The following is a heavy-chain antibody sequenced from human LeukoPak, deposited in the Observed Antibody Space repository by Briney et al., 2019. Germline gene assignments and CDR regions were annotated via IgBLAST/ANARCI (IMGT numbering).Heavy chain of an antibody. Sequence: GGSLRLSCAASGFTFSSYSMIWVRQAPGKGLEWVSSISRTSSYIYYADSLKGRFTVSRDNAKNSLYLQMNSLRAEDTAVYYCARDLGGGSYYIDYWGQGTLVTVSS. CDR3: ARDLGGGSYYIDY. V-gene: IGHV3-21*01. CDR1: GFTFSSYS. J-gene: IGHJ4*02. D-gene: IGHD1-26*01. CDR2: ISRTSSYI.